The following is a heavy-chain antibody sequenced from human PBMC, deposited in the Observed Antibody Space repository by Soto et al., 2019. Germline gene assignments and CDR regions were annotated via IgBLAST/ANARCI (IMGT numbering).Heavy chain of an antibody. D-gene: IGHD3-10*01. CDR1: GYTFTNYY. V-gene: IGHV1-8*02. Sequence: ASVKVSCKASGYTFTNYYIHWVRQAPGQGIEWMGWMNPNSGNTGYAQKFQGRVTMTRNTSISTAYMELSSLRSEDTAVYYCARGPNYYGGPSHPEPWGQGTLVTVSS. CDR3: ARGPNYYGGPSHPEP. CDR2: MNPNSGNT. J-gene: IGHJ5*02.